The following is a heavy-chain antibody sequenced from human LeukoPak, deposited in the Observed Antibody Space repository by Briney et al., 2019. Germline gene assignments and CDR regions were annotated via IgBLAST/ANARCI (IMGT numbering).Heavy chain of an antibody. CDR2: INEDGRST. CDR3: AKGGFQYGDWDY. V-gene: IGHV3-74*01. Sequence: GGSLRLSCAASGYTFSSHRRHWGRQAPGKGVGWGSRINEDGRSTNYADSVKGRYTISRENAKNTLYLQMNSLSAEDTAVYYCAKGGFQYGDWDYWGQGTLVTVSS. D-gene: IGHD4-17*01. CDR1: GYTFSSHR. J-gene: IGHJ4*02.